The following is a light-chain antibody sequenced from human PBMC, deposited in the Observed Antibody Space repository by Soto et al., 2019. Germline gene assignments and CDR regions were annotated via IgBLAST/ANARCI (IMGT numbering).Light chain of an antibody. Sequence: DIQMTHSPSTLSASVGYRFNITCRASQSISSWLAWYKQKPGKAPKLLIYDASSLESGVPSSFSGSGSGTEFNFTITGMKPDDFATYFCQQYYNYATFGHGTRLEIK. CDR3: QQYYNYAT. CDR2: DAS. V-gene: IGKV1-5*01. CDR1: QSISSW. J-gene: IGKJ5*01.